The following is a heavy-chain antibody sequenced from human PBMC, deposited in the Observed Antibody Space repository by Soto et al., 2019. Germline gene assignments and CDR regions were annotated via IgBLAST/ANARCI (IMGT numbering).Heavy chain of an antibody. Sequence: QLQLQESGPGLVKPSETLSLTCTVSGGSISSSSYYWGWIRQPPGKGLEWIGSIYYSGSTYYNPSLKSRVTISVDTSKNQFSLKLSSVTAADTAVYYCAIDYDLVGNWFDPWGQGTLVTVSS. V-gene: IGHV4-39*01. J-gene: IGHJ5*02. CDR3: AIDYDLVGNWFDP. D-gene: IGHD3-22*01. CDR2: IYYSGST. CDR1: GGSISSSSYY.